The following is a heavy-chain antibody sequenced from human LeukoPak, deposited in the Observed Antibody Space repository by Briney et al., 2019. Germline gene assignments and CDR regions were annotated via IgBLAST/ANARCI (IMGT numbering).Heavy chain of an antibody. V-gene: IGHV3-73*01. CDR2: IRSKANSYAT. CDR3: TRVTVAGTYGMDV. CDR1: GFIFSSYA. Sequence: PGGSLRLSCAASGFIFSSYAMHWVRQASGKGLEWVGRIRSKANSYATAYAASVKGRFTISRDDSKNTAYLQMNSLKTEDTAVYYCTRVTVAGTYGMDVWGQGTTVTVSS. J-gene: IGHJ6*02. D-gene: IGHD6-19*01.